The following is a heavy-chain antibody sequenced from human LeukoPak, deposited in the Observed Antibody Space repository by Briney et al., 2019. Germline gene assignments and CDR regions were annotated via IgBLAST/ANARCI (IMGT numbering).Heavy chain of an antibody. D-gene: IGHD3-22*01. Sequence: ASVKVSCKASRYTFTSYDINGGRQGTGQGLEWMGWMNPNSGNTGYAQKFQGRVTMTRNTSISTAYMELSSLRSEDTAVYYCARGDGYYYDSSGYYVWGQGTLVTVSS. J-gene: IGHJ4*02. CDR1: RYTFTSYD. V-gene: IGHV1-8*01. CDR3: ARGDGYYYDSSGYYV. CDR2: MNPNSGNT.